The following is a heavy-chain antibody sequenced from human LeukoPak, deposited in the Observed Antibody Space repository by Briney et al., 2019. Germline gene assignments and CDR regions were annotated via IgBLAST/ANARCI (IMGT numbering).Heavy chain of an antibody. Sequence: VASVKVSCKASRGTFSSYAISWVRQAPGQGLEWMGGIIPIFGTANYAQKFQGRVTITTDESTSTAYMELSSLRSEDTAVYYCARACGQQLDGCFDYWGQGTLVTVSS. V-gene: IGHV1-69*05. CDR3: ARACGQQLDGCFDY. D-gene: IGHD6-13*01. J-gene: IGHJ4*02. CDR2: IIPIFGTA. CDR1: RGTFSSYA.